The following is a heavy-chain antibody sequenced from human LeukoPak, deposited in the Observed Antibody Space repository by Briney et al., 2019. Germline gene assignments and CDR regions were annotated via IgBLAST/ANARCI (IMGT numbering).Heavy chain of an antibody. J-gene: IGHJ4*02. CDR3: ARDPLNYGGNLDY. Sequence: QSGGSLRLSCAASGFTVSSNYMSWVRQAPGKGLEWVSVIYSGGSTCYADSVKGRFTISRDNSKNTLYLQMNSLRAEDTAVYYCARDPLNYGGNLDYWGQGTLVTVSS. D-gene: IGHD4-23*01. CDR1: GFTVSSNY. CDR2: IYSGGST. V-gene: IGHV3-53*01.